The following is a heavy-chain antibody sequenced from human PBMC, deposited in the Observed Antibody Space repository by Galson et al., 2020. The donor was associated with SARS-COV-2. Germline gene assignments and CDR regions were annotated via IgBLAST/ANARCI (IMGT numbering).Heavy chain of an antibody. CDR2: IIPIFGTA. J-gene: IGHJ3*02. Sequence: SVKVPCKASGGTFSSYAISWVRQAPGQGLEWMGGIIPIFGTANYAQKFQGRVTITADESTSTAYMELSSLRSEDTAVYYCASPPYDGGNLFDAFDIWGQGTMVTVSS. D-gene: IGHD2-15*01. CDR3: ASPPYDGGNLFDAFDI. V-gene: IGHV1-69*13. CDR1: GGTFSSYA.